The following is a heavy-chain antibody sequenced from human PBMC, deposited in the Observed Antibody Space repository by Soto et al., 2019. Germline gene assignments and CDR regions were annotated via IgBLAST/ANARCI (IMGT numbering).Heavy chain of an antibody. CDR3: ARRLGIGSTGEVDN. Sequence: QVQLQQWGARLLKPSETLSLTCAVYGGSFSGYYWSWIRQPPGKGLEWIGEINHSGNTNSNPSLKSRVTMSLDTSTRWLSLKLTSVTAEVTAVYYYARRLGIGSTGEVDNCGQGILVTVSS. V-gene: IGHV4-34*01. CDR2: INHSGNT. D-gene: IGHD3-16*01. CDR1: GGSFSGYY. J-gene: IGHJ4*02.